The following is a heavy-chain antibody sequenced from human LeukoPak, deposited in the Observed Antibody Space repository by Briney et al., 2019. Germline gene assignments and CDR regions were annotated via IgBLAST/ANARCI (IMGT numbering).Heavy chain of an antibody. CDR1: GFTFSSYA. D-gene: IGHD2-2*02. J-gene: IGHJ4*02. CDR3: AKTPSQYCSSTSCYIDY. Sequence: PGGSLRLSCAASGFTFSSYAMSWVRQAPGKGLEWVSAISGSGGSTYYADSVKGRFTISRDNSKNTLYLQMNSLRAEDTAVYYCAKTPSQYCSSTSCYIDYWGQGTLVTVSS. V-gene: IGHV3-23*01. CDR2: ISGSGGST.